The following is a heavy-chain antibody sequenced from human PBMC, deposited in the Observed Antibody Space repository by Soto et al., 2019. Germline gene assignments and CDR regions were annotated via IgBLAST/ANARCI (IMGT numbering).Heavy chain of an antibody. D-gene: IGHD3-3*01. CDR1: GFTFSSYA. CDR3: AKGGHYYDFWSGYYGYYFDY. Sequence: EVQLLESGGGLVQPGGSLRLSCAASGFTFSSYAMSWVRQAPGKGLEWVSAISGSGGSTYYADSVKGRFTISRDNSKNTLYLQMNSLTAEDTAVYYCAKGGHYYDFWSGYYGYYFDYWGQGTLVTVSS. V-gene: IGHV3-23*01. CDR2: ISGSGGST. J-gene: IGHJ4*02.